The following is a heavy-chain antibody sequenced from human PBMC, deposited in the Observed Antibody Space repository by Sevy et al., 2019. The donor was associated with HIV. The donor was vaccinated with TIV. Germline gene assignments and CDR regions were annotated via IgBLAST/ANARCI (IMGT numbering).Heavy chain of an antibody. D-gene: IGHD3-10*01. Sequence: ASVKVSCKTSGYTFTSYFMHWVRLAPGLGPEWMGRINPNSGDTNYAQKFEDTVTMTRDTSISTAYMELSSLRADDTAVYYCARSGGYYNGAFDYWGQGTLVTVSS. CDR1: GYTFTSYF. J-gene: IGHJ4*02. CDR3: ARSGGYYNGAFDY. CDR2: INPNSGDT. V-gene: IGHV1-2*06.